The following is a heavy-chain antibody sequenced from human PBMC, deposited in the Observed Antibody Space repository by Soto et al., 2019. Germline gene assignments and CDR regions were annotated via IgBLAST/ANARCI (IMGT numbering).Heavy chain of an antibody. CDR1: GYPFPSFE. Sequence: ASVKVSCKTSGYPFPSFEVHWIRQAPGQRPEWMGGISNAGSGNTKYSQKFQDRLTITGDKRATTVYMALSSLTSEDTATYYCARESNHYQDFFQNWGQGTQVTVAS. D-gene: IGHD2-2*01. CDR3: ARESNHYQDFFQN. V-gene: IGHV1-3*01. CDR2: ISNAGSGNT. J-gene: IGHJ4*02.